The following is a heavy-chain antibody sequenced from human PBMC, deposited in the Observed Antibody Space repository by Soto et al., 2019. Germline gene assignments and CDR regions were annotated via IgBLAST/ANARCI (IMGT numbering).Heavy chain of an antibody. Sequence: ASVKVSCKASGYTFTSYSMHWVRQAPGQSLEWLGWINGGNGDTRYPQKFQGRVTVTRDTSASTVYMELSSLNSEDTAVYYCARDRVGNDYWGQGTQVTVSS. CDR3: ARDRVGNDY. CDR2: INGGNGDT. V-gene: IGHV1-3*01. CDR1: GYTFTSYS. J-gene: IGHJ4*02.